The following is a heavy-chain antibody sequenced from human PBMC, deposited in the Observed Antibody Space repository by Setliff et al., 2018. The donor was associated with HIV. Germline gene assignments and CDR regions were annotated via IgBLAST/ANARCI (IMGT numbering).Heavy chain of an antibody. Sequence: PSETLSLTCAVYGASFSGYYWAWIRQSPERGLEFIGEINHSGITNYNPSLKSRVTLSRDASKNQFFLKLSSVTAADTAVFYCARVPFTTGFDYWGQGILVTVSS. CDR1: GASFSGYY. V-gene: IGHV4-34*10. CDR2: INHSGIT. CDR3: ARVPFTTGFDY. D-gene: IGHD3-3*01. J-gene: IGHJ4*02.